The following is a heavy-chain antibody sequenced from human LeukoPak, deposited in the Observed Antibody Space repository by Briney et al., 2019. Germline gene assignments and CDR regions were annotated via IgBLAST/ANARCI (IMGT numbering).Heavy chain of an antibody. J-gene: IGHJ4*02. V-gene: IGHV1-24*01. CDR2: FDPEDGET. CDR1: GYTLTELS. D-gene: IGHD1-26*01. CDR3: ASLVGATLSFDY. Sequence: GASVKVSCKVSGYTLTELSMHWVRQAPGKGLEWMGGFDPEDGETIYAQKFQGRVTMTEDTSTDTAYMGLSSLRSEDTAVYYCASLVGATLSFDYWGQGTLVTVSS.